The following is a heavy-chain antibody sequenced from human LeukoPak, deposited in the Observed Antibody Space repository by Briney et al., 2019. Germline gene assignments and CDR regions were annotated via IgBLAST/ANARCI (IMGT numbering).Heavy chain of an antibody. CDR3: ARVWLVAGTSYFDY. J-gene: IGHJ4*02. V-gene: IGHV1-2*06. CDR2: INPNSGGT. D-gene: IGHD6-19*01. Sequence: ASVKVSCKASGYTFTGYYMHWVRQAPGQGLEWMGRINPNSGGTNYAQKFQGRVTMTRDTSISTAYMELSRLRSDDTAVYYCARVWLVAGTSYFDYWGQGTLVTVSS. CDR1: GYTFTGYY.